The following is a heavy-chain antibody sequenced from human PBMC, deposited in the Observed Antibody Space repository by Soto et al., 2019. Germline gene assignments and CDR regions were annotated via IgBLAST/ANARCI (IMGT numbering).Heavy chain of an antibody. D-gene: IGHD3-22*01. CDR2: IIPIFGTA. CDR1: GGTFSSYA. CDR3: ARDREYYYDSSVYPIRPREGYYYGKDV. Sequence: SVKVSCKASGGTFSSYAISWVRQAPGQGLEWMGGIIPIFGTANYAQKFQGRVTITADESTSTAYMELSSLRSEDTAVYYCARDREYYYDSSVYPIRPREGYYYGKDVWVQATTVTGS. J-gene: IGHJ6*02. V-gene: IGHV1-69*13.